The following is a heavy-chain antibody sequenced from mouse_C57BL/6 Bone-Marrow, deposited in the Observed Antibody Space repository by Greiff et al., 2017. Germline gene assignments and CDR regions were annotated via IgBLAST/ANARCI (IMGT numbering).Heavy chain of an antibody. CDR2: ISSGGDYI. Sequence: LQQSGEGLVKPGGSLKLSCAASGFTFSSYAMSWVRQTPEKRLEWVAYISSGGDYIYYADTVKGRFTISRDNARNTLYLQMSSLKSEDTAMYYCTRVGGSYAMDYWGQGTSVTVSS. D-gene: IGHD3-2*02. CDR3: TRVGGSYAMDY. J-gene: IGHJ4*01. CDR1: GFTFSSYA. V-gene: IGHV5-9-1*02.